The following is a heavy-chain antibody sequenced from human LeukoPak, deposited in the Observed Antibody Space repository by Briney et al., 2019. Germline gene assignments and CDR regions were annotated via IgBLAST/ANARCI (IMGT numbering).Heavy chain of an antibody. D-gene: IGHD1-20*01. CDR2: INSDGSST. Sequence: PGGSLRLSCAASGFTFSSYWMHWVRQAPGKGLVWVSRINSDGSSTSYADSVKGRFTISRDNSKNTLYLQMNSLRAEDTAVYYCARDPYNSNDLDYWGQGTLVTVSS. CDR1: GFTFSSYW. J-gene: IGHJ4*02. CDR3: ARDPYNSNDLDY. V-gene: IGHV3-74*01.